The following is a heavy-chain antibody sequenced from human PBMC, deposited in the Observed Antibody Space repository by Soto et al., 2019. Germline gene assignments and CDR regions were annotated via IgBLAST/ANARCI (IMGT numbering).Heavy chain of an antibody. V-gene: IGHV1-69*13. CDR1: GDTFSIYA. CDR3: ARTPGGRGYSLMVDY. D-gene: IGHD5-18*01. CDR2: IIPIFGTA. J-gene: IGHJ4*02. Sequence: SLKGYCKTSGDTFSIYAISWVRQDPGQGLEWMGGIIPIFGTANYAQKFQGRVTITADESTSTAYMELSSLRSEDTAVYYCARTPGGRGYSLMVDYWGQGTLVTVSS.